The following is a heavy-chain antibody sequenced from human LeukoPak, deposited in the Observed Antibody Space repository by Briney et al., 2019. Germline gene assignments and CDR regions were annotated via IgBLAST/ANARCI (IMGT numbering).Heavy chain of an antibody. J-gene: IGHJ4*02. V-gene: IGHV4-34*01. D-gene: IGHD3-22*01. CDR2: INHSGST. CDR3: ARYDSSGGHLDY. Sequence: SETLSLTCAVYGGSFSGYYWSWLRQPPGKGLEWIGEINHSGSTNYNPSLKSRVTISVDTSKNQFSLKLSSVTAADTAVYYCARYDSSGGHLDYWGQGTLVTVSS. CDR1: GGSFSGYY.